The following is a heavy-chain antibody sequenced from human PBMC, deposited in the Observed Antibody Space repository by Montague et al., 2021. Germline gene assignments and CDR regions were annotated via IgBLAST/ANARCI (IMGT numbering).Heavy chain of an antibody. D-gene: IGHD1-26*01. J-gene: IGHJ6*02. CDR2: INHSGST. CDR3: ARYLHTSKYSGSHYLSRQYGMDV. V-gene: IGHV4-34*01. Sequence: SETLSLTCAGYGGSFSGHYWSWIRQPPGKGLEWIGEINHSGSTNYNPSLKSRVTMSVDTSKNQFSLNLSSVTAADTAVYYCARYLHTSKYSGSHYLSRQYGMDVWGQGTTVPVSS. CDR1: GGSFSGHY.